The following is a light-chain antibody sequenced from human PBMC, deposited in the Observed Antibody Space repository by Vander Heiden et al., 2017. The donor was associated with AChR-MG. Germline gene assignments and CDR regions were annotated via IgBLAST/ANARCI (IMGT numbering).Light chain of an antibody. CDR1: SRDIGSYKY. CDR3: GSYGSPRI. Sequence: HSALTQPASVSGSPGQSITISCTGTSRDIGSYKYVSWYQQHPGKAPKLIIYDVSNRPSGISNRFSGSKSGNTASLTISGLQADDEADYYCGSYGSPRIFGGGTKLTVL. J-gene: IGLJ2*01. CDR2: DVS. V-gene: IGLV2-14*03.